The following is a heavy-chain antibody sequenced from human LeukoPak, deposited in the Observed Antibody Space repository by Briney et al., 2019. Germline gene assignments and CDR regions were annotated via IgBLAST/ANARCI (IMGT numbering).Heavy chain of an antibody. J-gene: IGHJ4*02. CDR2: ISSRSTTI. V-gene: IGHV3-48*02. CDR1: GFTFNTYS. CDR3: ARDLGDWNFDY. Sequence: GGSLRLSCAASGFTFNTYSMTWVRQAPGKGLECLSYISSRSTTISYADSVKGRFTISRDDAKNLLYLQLNSLRDEDTAVYYCARDLGDWNFDYWGQGTLVTVSS. D-gene: IGHD2-21*02.